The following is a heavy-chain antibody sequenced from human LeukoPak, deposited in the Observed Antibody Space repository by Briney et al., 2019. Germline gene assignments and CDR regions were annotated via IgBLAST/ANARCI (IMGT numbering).Heavy chain of an antibody. Sequence: ASVKVSCKASGYTFTSYAMHWVRQAPGQRLEWMGWINAGNGNTKYSQKFQGRVTITRDTSASTAYMELSSLRSEGTAVYYCAREDNAWSGYFDLWGRGTLVTVSS. V-gene: IGHV1-3*01. J-gene: IGHJ2*01. CDR2: INAGNGNT. D-gene: IGHD1-14*01. CDR3: AREDNAWSGYFDL. CDR1: GYTFTSYA.